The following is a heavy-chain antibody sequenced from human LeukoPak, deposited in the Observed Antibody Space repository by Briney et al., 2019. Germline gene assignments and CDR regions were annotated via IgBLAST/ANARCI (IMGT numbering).Heavy chain of an antibody. D-gene: IGHD3/OR15-3a*01. CDR3: ARGTYYYEF. J-gene: IGHJ4*02. Sequence: PGGSLRLSCAASKFTFSDYYMTWVRQAPGKGPEWVAYMNQFGTEIKYLDSVKGRFTISRDNAKNSLYLWMTSLTADDTAVYYCARGTYYYEFWGRGTLVIVSS. CDR2: MNQFGTEI. CDR1: KFTFSDYY. V-gene: IGHV3-7*04.